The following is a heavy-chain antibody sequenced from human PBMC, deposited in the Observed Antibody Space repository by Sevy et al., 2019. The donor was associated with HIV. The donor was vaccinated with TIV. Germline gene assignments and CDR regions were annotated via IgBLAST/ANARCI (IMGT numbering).Heavy chain of an antibody. CDR1: GFTFSSYA. V-gene: IGHV3-23*01. CDR2: ISGSGGST. D-gene: IGHD1-26*01. CDR3: AKPAISGSYYAGLVY. J-gene: IGHJ4*02. Sequence: GGSLRLSCAASGFTFSSYAMSWVRQAPGKGLEWVSAISGSGGSTYYADSVKGRFTISRDNSKNTLYLQMNSLRAEDTAVYYCAKPAISGSYYAGLVYWGREPWSPSPQ.